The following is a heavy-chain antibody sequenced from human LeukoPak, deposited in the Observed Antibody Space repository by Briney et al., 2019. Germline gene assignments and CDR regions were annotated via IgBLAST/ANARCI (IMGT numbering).Heavy chain of an antibody. V-gene: IGHV4-61*01. Sequence: SETLSLTCSVSGGSVSSGSYYWNWIRQPPGKGLERIGYTYFSGCTNYNPSLKSRVTISVDTSKNQFSLRLNSVTAADTAVYYCARVLRDYYGSGTYFPDYFDYWGQGTLVTVSS. CDR3: ARVLRDYYGSGTYFPDYFDY. CDR1: GGSVSSGSYY. D-gene: IGHD3-10*01. CDR2: TYFSGCT. J-gene: IGHJ4*02.